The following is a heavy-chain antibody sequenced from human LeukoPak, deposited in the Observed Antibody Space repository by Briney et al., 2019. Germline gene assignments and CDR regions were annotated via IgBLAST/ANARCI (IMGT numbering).Heavy chain of an antibody. J-gene: IGHJ6*02. Sequence: SETLSLTCAGYGGSFSGYYWSWIRQPPGKGLEWIGEINHSGSTNYNPSLKSRVTISVDTSKNQFSLKLSSVTAADTAVYYCARWYYYGSGSYYQGLYYYYGMDVWGQGTTVTVSS. CDR1: GGSFSGYY. V-gene: IGHV4-34*01. CDR3: ARWYYYGSGSYYQGLYYYYGMDV. CDR2: INHSGST. D-gene: IGHD3-10*01.